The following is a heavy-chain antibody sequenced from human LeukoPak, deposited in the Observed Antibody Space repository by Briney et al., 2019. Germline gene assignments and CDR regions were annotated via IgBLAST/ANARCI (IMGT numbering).Heavy chain of an antibody. CDR1: GFTFSSYW. Sequence: PGGSLRLSCAASGFTFSSYWMSWVRQAPGKGLEWIGEINHSGSTNYNPSLKSRVTISVDTSKNQFSLKLSSVTAADTAVYYCARGHGYGGYWGQGTLVTVSS. CDR2: INHSGST. J-gene: IGHJ4*02. CDR3: ARGHGYGGY. D-gene: IGHD5-18*01. V-gene: IGHV4-34*01.